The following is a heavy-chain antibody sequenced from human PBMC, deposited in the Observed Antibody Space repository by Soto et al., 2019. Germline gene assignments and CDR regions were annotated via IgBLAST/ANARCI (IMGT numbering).Heavy chain of an antibody. V-gene: IGHV3-23*01. Sequence: GGSLRLSCGASGFTFSSYAMSWVRQAPGKGLDWVSSISGSGGSTYYADSVKGRFTISRDNSKNTLYLQMNSLRAEDTAVYYCAKDRTTSGTTVRFDPWGQGTLVTGSS. CDR3: AKDRTTSGTTVRFDP. J-gene: IGHJ5*02. CDR2: ISGSGGST. D-gene: IGHD1-1*01. CDR1: GFTFSSYA.